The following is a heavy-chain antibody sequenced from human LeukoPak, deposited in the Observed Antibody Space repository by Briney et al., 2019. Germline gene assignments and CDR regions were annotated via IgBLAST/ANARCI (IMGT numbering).Heavy chain of an antibody. CDR1: GFTFSGYP. CDR2: ISYDGSNK. CDR3: ASGTVTTSPTDY. D-gene: IGHD4-17*01. V-gene: IGHV3-30-3*01. J-gene: IGHJ4*02. Sequence: PGGSLRLSCAASGFTFSGYPIHWVRQAPGKGLEWVAVISYDGSNKYYADSVKGRFTISRDNSKNTLYLQMNSLRAEDTAVYYCASGTVTTSPTDYWGQGTLVTVSS.